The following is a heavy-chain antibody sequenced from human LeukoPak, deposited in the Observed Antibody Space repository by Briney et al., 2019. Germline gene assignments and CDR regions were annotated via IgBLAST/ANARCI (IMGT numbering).Heavy chain of an antibody. V-gene: IGHV3-48*04. D-gene: IGHD4-17*01. CDR3: ASRGVTTVTN. Sequence: GGSLRLSCAASGFTFSSYAMSWVRQAPGKGLEWVSYISSSGSTIYYADSVKGRFTISRDNAKNSLYLQMNSLRAEDTAVYYCASRGVTTVTNWGQGTLVTVSS. CDR2: ISSSGSTI. J-gene: IGHJ4*02. CDR1: GFTFSSYA.